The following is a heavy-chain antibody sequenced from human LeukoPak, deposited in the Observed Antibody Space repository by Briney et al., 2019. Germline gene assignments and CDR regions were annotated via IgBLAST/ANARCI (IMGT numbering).Heavy chain of an antibody. Sequence: PSETLSLTCTVSGGSLSPYYWTWIRQPPGKGLEWIGYIYHTGTTRYNPSLNSRVTISVETSKNQFSLRLNSVTAADTAIYYCARLDSGDHGNIPHWGQGTLVTASS. CDR3: ARLDSGDHGNIPH. V-gene: IGHV4-59*08. D-gene: IGHD1-26*01. CDR2: IYHTGTT. J-gene: IGHJ1*01. CDR1: GGSLSPYY.